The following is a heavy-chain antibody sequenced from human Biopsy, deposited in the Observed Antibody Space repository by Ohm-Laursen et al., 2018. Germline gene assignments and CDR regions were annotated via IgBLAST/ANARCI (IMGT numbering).Heavy chain of an antibody. V-gene: IGHV1-24*01. CDR2: FAPENGKT. Sequence: ASVKVSCKVSGYTLTELSMHWVRQTPGKGLEWMGGFAPENGKTVYAQNFQARVSMTEDTSTDTAYMELRSLRSEDTAVYYCAADINVWNVNYWGQGTQVTVSS. CDR3: AADINVWNVNY. J-gene: IGHJ4*02. CDR1: GYTLTELS. D-gene: IGHD1-1*01.